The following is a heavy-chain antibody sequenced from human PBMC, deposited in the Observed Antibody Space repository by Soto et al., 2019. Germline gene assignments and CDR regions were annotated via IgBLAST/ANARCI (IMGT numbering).Heavy chain of an antibody. V-gene: IGHV3-30*18. CDR3: AKDGGSIFSYHGMDV. J-gene: IGHJ6*02. CDR1: GFTFSRYG. Sequence: GWPLRLSCAASGFTFSRYGMHWVRQAPGKGLEWVAVISSDGTNKYHADSVKGRFSISRDNSKNTLYLQMNSLRGEETAVYYCAKDGGSIFSYHGMDVWGQGTTVTASS. CDR2: ISSDGTNK. D-gene: IGHD2-15*01.